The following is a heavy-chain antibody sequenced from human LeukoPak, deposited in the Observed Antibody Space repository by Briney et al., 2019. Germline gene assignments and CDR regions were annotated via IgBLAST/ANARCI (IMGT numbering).Heavy chain of an antibody. Sequence: PSETLSLTCAVYGGSFSGYYWSWIRQPPGKGLEWIGEINHSGSTNYNPSLKSRVTISVDTSKNQFSLKLSSVTAADTAVYYCARSKFVLMVYARDYYGMDVWGQGTTVTVSS. D-gene: IGHD2-8*01. J-gene: IGHJ6*02. CDR3: ARSKFVLMVYARDYYGMDV. CDR2: INHSGST. CDR1: GGSFSGYY. V-gene: IGHV4-34*01.